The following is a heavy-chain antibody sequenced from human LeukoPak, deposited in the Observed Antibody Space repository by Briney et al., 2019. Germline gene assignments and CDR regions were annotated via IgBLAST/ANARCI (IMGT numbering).Heavy chain of an antibody. CDR3: ARGTASCTNGVCYTYYYYYMDV. CDR2: IKQDGSEK. D-gene: IGHD2-8*01. V-gene: IGHV3-7*01. CDR1: GFTFSSYW. J-gene: IGHJ6*03. Sequence: PGGSLRLSCAASGFTFSSYWMSWVRQAPWEGLEWVANIKQDGSEKYYVDSVKGRFTISRDNAKNSLYLQMNSLRAEDTAVYYCARGTASCTNGVCYTYYYYYMDVWGKGTTVTVSS.